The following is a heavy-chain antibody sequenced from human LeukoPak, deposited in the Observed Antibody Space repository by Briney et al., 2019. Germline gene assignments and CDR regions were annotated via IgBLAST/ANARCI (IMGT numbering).Heavy chain of an antibody. V-gene: IGHV4-34*01. J-gene: IGHJ6*03. CDR2: INHSGST. CDR3: ARRYTIFYYYYMDV. CDR1: GGSFSGYY. D-gene: IGHD3-9*01. Sequence: SETLSLTCAVYGGSFSGYYWSWIRQPPGKGLEWIGEINHSGSTNYNPSLTSRVTISVDTSKNQFSLKLSSVTAADTAVYYCARRYTIFYYYYMDVWGKGTTVTISS.